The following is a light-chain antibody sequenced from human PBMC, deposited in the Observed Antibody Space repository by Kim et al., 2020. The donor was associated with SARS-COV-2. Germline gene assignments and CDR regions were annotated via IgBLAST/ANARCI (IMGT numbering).Light chain of an antibody. V-gene: IGLV3-1*01. CDR3: HSLYSTPFL. CDR1: NLGDKY. Sequence: SYELTQPPSVSVSPGQTASITCSGVNLGDKYACWYQQKPVQSPVLVLYQDSKRPSGLPSRFSGSNSRNTATLTILGPQALVSAPYSCHSLYSTPFLFG. J-gene: IGLJ2*01. CDR2: QDS.